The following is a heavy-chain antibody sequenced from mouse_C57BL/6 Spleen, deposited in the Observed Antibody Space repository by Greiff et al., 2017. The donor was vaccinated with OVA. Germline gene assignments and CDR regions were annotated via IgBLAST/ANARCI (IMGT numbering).Heavy chain of an antibody. Sequence: QVQLQQPGAELVKPGASVKLSCKASGYTFTSYWMQWVKQRPGQGLEWIGEIDPSDSYTNYNQKFKGKATLTVDKSSSTAYMQLSSLTSEDSAVYYCARGTTVVARYFDYWGQGTTLTVSS. CDR1: GYTFTSYW. CDR3: ARGTTVVARYFDY. D-gene: IGHD1-1*01. CDR2: IDPSDSYT. V-gene: IGHV1-50*01. J-gene: IGHJ2*01.